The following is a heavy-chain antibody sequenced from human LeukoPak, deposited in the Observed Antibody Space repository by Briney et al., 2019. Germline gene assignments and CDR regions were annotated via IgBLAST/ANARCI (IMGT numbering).Heavy chain of an antibody. CDR3: ARLEVRGVIGP. Sequence: PGGSLRLSCAASGFTFSNYDMNWVRQAPGKGLEWVSTIYTGGTTYYADSVKGRFTVSRDKSQNTLYLQMNSLRVEDTAVYYCARLEVRGVIGPWGQGTLVTVSS. CDR1: GFTFSNYD. D-gene: IGHD3-10*01. CDR2: IYTGGTT. J-gene: IGHJ5*02. V-gene: IGHV3-53*01.